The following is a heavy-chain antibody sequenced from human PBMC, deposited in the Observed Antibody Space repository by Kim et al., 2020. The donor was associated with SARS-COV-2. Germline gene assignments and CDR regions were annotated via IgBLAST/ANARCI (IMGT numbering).Heavy chain of an antibody. D-gene: IGHD1-26*01. V-gene: IGHV3-48*02. Sequence: GGSLRLSCVASTFIFSSHSMNWVRQAPGKGPEWVSHISSSSDAIHYADSVKGRFTVSRDNAKNSLYLQMSSLRDEDTAVYYCARDSYSGSAGGHLDLWGRGTLVTVSS. CDR3: ARDSYSGSAGGHLDL. CDR2: ISSSSDAI. J-gene: IGHJ2*01. CDR1: TFIFSSHS.